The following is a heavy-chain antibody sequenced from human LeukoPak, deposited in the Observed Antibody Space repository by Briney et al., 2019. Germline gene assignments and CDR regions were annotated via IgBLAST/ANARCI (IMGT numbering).Heavy chain of an antibody. CDR1: GFTFSSYG. V-gene: IGHV3-30*18. J-gene: IGHJ4*02. Sequence: GGSLRLSCAASGFTFSSYGMHWVRQAPGKGLEWVAVISYDGSNKYYADSVKGRFTISRDNSKNTLYLQMNSLRAEDTAVYYCAKDPNIVATIELDYWGQGTLVTVSS. CDR2: ISYDGSNK. CDR3: AKDPNIVATIELDY. D-gene: IGHD5-12*01.